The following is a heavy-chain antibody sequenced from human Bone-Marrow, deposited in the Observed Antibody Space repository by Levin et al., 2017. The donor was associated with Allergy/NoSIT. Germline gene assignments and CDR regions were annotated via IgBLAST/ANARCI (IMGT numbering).Heavy chain of an antibody. V-gene: IGHV1-8*01. D-gene: IGHD2-2*01. Sequence: PGASVKVSCKASGYTLTSYDIIWVRQAPGQGLEWVGWMNPKIGNTGYAQKFQGRVTMTRDTSINTAYMELSSLRSEDTAVYYCARSASWSRDVWGQGTTVIVSS. CDR1: GYTLTSYD. CDR2: MNPKIGNT. J-gene: IGHJ6*02. CDR3: ARSASWSRDV.